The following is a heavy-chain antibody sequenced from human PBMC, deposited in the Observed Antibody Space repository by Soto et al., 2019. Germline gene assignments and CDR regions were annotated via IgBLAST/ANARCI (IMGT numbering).Heavy chain of an antibody. Sequence: WASVKVSCKTSGYSFTNHGISWVRQAPGQGLEWMGRISGYNGNTDYAEKLQGRVTMTTDTSTRTAYMELRSLRSDDTAVYYCARALGSGVDNWFGPWGQGTLVTVSS. J-gene: IGHJ5*02. D-gene: IGHD3-3*01. CDR3: ARALGSGVDNWFGP. V-gene: IGHV1-18*01. CDR1: GYSFTNHG. CDR2: ISGYNGNT.